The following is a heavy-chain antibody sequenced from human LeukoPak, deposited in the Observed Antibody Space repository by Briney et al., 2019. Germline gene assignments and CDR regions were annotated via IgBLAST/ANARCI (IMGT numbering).Heavy chain of an antibody. CDR2: IYSGGST. CDR3: AGNHMRYALAFDY. CDR1: GFTVSSNY. J-gene: IGHJ4*02. V-gene: IGHV3-53*01. D-gene: IGHD3-16*01. Sequence: PGGSLGLPCAASGFTVSSNYMSWVRQAPGKGLEWVSVIYSGGSTYYADSVKGRFTISRDNSKNTLYLQMNSLRAEDTAVYYCAGNHMRYALAFDYWGQGTLVTVSS.